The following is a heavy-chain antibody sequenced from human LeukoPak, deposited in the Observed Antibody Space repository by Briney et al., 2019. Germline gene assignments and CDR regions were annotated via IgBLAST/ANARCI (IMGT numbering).Heavy chain of an antibody. CDR3: AYGDYEYYFDY. Sequence: QASETLSLTCTVSGGSISSYYWSWIRQPPGKGLEWIGYIYYSGSTNYNPSPKSRVTISVDTSKNQFSLKLSSVTAADTAVYYCAYGDYEYYFDYWGQGTLVTVSS. J-gene: IGHJ4*02. CDR2: IYYSGST. V-gene: IGHV4-59*01. D-gene: IGHD4-17*01. CDR1: GGSISSYY.